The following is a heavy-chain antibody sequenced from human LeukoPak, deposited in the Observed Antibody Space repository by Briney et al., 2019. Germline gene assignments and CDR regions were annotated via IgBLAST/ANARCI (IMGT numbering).Heavy chain of an antibody. D-gene: IGHD1/OR15-1a*01. J-gene: IGHJ4*02. Sequence: SQTLSLTCAISGDSVSSNSAAWNWIRQSPSRGLEWLGRTYYRSKWYNDYAVSVKSRVTIHPDTSKNHFSLQLNSVAPEDTAVYYCARNPISSSWGNWNNGYFGYWGQGTLVTVSS. V-gene: IGHV6-1*01. CDR3: ARNPISSSWGNWNNGYFGY. CDR2: TYYRSKWYN. CDR1: GDSVSSNSAA.